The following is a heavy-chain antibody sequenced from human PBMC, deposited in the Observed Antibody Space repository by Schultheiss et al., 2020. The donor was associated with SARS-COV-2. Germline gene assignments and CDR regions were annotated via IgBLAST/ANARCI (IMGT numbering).Heavy chain of an antibody. V-gene: IGHV4-59*01. CDR2: INHSGST. D-gene: IGHD1-7*01. CDR1: GGSISSYY. CDR3: ARSNYYYYYYYMDV. Sequence: SETLSLTCTVSGGSISSYYWSWIRQPPGKGLEWIGEINHSGSTNYNPSLKSRVTMSVDTSKNQFSLKLSSVTAADTAVYYCARSNYYYYYYYMDVWGKGTTVTVSS. J-gene: IGHJ6*03.